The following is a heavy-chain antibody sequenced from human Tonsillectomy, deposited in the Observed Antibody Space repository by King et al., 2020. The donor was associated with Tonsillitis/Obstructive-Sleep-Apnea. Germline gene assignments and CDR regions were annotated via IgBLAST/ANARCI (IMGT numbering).Heavy chain of an antibody. Sequence: QLQESGPGLVKPSQTLSLTCTVSCGSISSGGYYWSWIRQHPGKGLGWIGYIYFSGSTYYNPSLKSRVTISGDTSKNQFSLKLSSVTAADTAVYYCARGLVPAASDPWGQGTLVTVSS. V-gene: IGHV4-31*03. J-gene: IGHJ5*02. CDR3: ARGLVPAASDP. D-gene: IGHD2-2*01. CDR2: IYFSGST. CDR1: CGSISSGGYY.